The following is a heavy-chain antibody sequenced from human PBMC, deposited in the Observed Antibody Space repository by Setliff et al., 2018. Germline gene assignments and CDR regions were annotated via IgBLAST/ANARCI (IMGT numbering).Heavy chain of an antibody. D-gene: IGHD2-2*01. CDR1: GYSFNDYG. Sequence: ASVKVSCKASGYSFNDYGVNWVRQAPGQGLEWVGWIIPYTGKTYYAPKFEGRVIMTTDSSTTTAYLDLRSLRSDDTATYRCSKLVRFCTRTSCQRLSGDESWGQGTLVTVSS. J-gene: IGHJ5*02. CDR3: SKLVRFCTRTSCQRLSGDES. CDR2: IIPYTGKT. V-gene: IGHV1-18*01.